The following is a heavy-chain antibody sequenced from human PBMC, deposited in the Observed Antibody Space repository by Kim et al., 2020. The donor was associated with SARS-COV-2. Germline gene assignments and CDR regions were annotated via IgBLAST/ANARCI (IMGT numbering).Heavy chain of an antibody. CDR3: AKLLPEVGATTSPLLYFDY. V-gene: IGHV3-23*01. J-gene: IGHJ4*02. CDR1: GFTFSSYA. CDR2: ISGSGGST. Sequence: GGSLRLSCAASGFTFSSYAMSWVRQAPGKGLEWVSAISGSGGSTYYADSVKGRFTISRDNSKNTLYLQMNSLRAEDTAVYYCAKLLPEVGATTSPLLYFDYWGQGTLVTVSS. D-gene: IGHD1-26*01.